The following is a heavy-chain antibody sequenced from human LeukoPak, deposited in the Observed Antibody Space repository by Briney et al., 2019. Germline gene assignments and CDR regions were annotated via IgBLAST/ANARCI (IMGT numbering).Heavy chain of an antibody. V-gene: IGHV1-69*05. CDR2: VIPIFGTA. CDR3: ASDSSSWLDLFDAFDI. CDR1: GGTFSSYA. J-gene: IGHJ3*02. D-gene: IGHD6-13*01. Sequence: ASVKVSCKASGGTFSSYAISWVRQAPGQGLEWMGGVIPIFGTANYAQKFQGRVTITTDESTSTAYMELSSLRSEDTAVYYCASDSSSWLDLFDAFDIWGQGTMVTVSS.